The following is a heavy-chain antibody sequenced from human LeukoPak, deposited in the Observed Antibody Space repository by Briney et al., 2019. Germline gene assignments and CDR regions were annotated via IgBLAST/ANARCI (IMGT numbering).Heavy chain of an antibody. Sequence: GGSLRLSCAASGFTFSSYEMNWVRQAPGKGLEWVSYISSSGSTIYYADSVKGRFTISRDNAKNSLYLQMNSLRAEDTAVYYCARGSRRHSFYYFDYWSQGTLVTVSS. CDR1: GFTFSSYE. V-gene: IGHV3-48*03. D-gene: IGHD5-18*01. J-gene: IGHJ4*02. CDR3: ARGSRRHSFYYFDY. CDR2: ISSSGSTI.